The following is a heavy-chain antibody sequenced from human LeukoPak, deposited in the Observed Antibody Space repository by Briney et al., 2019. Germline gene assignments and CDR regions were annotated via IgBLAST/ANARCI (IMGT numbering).Heavy chain of an antibody. V-gene: IGHV3-23*01. CDR2: IYGSGVSI. CDR3: AKDLGWELPAEAY. J-gene: IGHJ4*02. CDR1: GFTFEKYV. Sequence: PGGSLRLSCVASGFTFEKYVMNWVRQAPGKGLEWLATIYGSGVSISYADSVEGRFTISRDNSKNTLYLQMNSLRAEDTAMYFCAKDLGWELPAEAYWGQGILVTVSS. D-gene: IGHD1-26*01.